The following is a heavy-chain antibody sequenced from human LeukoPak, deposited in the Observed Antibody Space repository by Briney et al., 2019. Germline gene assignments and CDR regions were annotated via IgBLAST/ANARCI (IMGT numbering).Heavy chain of an antibody. D-gene: IGHD6-6*01. CDR3: AREYSSSSRWNWFDP. V-gene: IGHV4-34*01. Sequence: SETLSLTCAVYGGSFSGYYWSWIRQPPGKGLEWIGEINHSGSTNYNPSLKSRVTISVDTSKNQFSLKLSSVTAADAAVYYCAREYSSSSRWNWFDPWGQGTLVTVSS. CDR2: INHSGST. CDR1: GGSFSGYY. J-gene: IGHJ5*02.